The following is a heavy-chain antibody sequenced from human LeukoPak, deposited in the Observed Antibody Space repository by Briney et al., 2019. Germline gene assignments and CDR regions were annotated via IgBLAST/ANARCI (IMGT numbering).Heavy chain of an antibody. Sequence: SETLSLTCTVSGGSISSYYWSWIRQPPGKGLEWIGNIFYSGSTYYSPSLKSRVTILLDTSRNQFSLKLNSVTAADTAVYYCAKSNGYGLVDIWGQGTMVTVSS. J-gene: IGHJ3*02. CDR2: IFYSGST. CDR1: GGSISSYY. V-gene: IGHV4-59*12. CDR3: AKSNGYGLVDI. D-gene: IGHD3-10*01.